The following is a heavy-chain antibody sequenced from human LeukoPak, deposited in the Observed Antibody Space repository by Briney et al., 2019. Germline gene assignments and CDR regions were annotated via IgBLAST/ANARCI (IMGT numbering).Heavy chain of an antibody. CDR2: ISYDGSNK. V-gene: IGHV3-30*18. CDR3: AKDSGIAVAGTLRAFDI. Sequence: GRSLRLSCAASGFTFSSYGMHWVRQAPGKGLEWVAVISYDGSNKYFADSVKGRFTISRDNFKNTLYLQMNSLRAEDTAVYYCAKDSGIAVAGTLRAFDIWGQGTMVTVSS. D-gene: IGHD6-19*01. J-gene: IGHJ3*02. CDR1: GFTFSSYG.